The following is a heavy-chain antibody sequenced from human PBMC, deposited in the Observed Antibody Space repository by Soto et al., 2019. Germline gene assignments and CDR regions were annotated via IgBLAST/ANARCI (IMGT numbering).Heavy chain of an antibody. D-gene: IGHD6-13*01. CDR3: ARHLVGGGIAAAGVDDAFDI. J-gene: IGHJ3*02. V-gene: IGHV3-21*01. Sequence: PVVPLRLSYAASGFTFSSYSMNWVRQDPGKGLEWVSSIISSSSYIYYADSVKGRFTISRDNAKNSLYLQMNSLRAEDTAVYYCARHLVGGGIAAAGVDDAFDICGQGTMVTVSS. CDR1: GFTFSSYS. CDR2: IISSSSYI.